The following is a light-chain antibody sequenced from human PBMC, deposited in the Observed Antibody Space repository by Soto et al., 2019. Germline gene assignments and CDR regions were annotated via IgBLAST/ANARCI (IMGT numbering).Light chain of an antibody. CDR2: DVS. V-gene: IGLV2-14*01. J-gene: IGLJ1*01. CDR3: SSYTTSNTRQIV. Sequence: QSVLTQPASVSGSPGQSITISCTGTSSDAGGYNYVSWYQQHPGKAPKFMIYDVSNRPSGVSNRFSGSKSGNTASLTISGIQAEDEADYYCSSYTTSNTRQIVFGTVTKVTVL. CDR1: SSDAGGYNY.